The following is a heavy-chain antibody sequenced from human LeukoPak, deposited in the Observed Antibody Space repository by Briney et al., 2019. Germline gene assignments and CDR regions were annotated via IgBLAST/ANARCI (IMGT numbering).Heavy chain of an antibody. CDR1: GYTFTSYG. J-gene: IGHJ5*02. CDR3: ARDPSSQNWFDP. Sequence: ASVKVSCKASGYTFTSYGISWVRQAPGQGLEWMGWINAYNGNTNYAQKLQGRVTMTRDTSTSTVYMELSSLRSEDTAVYYCARDPSSQNWFDPWGQGTLVTVSS. V-gene: IGHV1-18*01. CDR2: INAYNGNT.